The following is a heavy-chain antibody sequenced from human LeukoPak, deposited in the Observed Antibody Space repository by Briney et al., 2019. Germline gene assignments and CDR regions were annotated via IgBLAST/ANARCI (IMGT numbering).Heavy chain of an antibody. J-gene: IGHJ6*03. V-gene: IGHV4-38-2*01. CDR3: ARRNYYYYMDV. CDR1: GYSISSGYY. CDR2: IYHSGST. Sequence: SETLSLTCAVSGYSISSGYYWGWIRQPPGKGLEWIGSIYHSGSTYHNPSLKSRVTISVDTSKNQFSLKLSSVTAADTAVYYCARRNYYYYMDVWGKGTTVTVSS.